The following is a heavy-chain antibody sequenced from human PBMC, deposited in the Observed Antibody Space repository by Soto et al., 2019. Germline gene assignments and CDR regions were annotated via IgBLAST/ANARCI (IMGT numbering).Heavy chain of an antibody. V-gene: IGHV1-69*01. CDR3: ARRPYGSGSYDWFDP. CDR1: GGTFSSYA. Sequence: QVQLVQSGAEVKKPGSSVKVSCKASGGTFSSYAISWVRQAPGQGLEWMGGIIPIFGTANYAQKFQGRVTITADESTSTVYMELSSLRAEDPAVHYCARRPYGSGSYDWFDPWGQGTLVTVSS. CDR2: IIPIFGTA. D-gene: IGHD3-10*01. J-gene: IGHJ5*02.